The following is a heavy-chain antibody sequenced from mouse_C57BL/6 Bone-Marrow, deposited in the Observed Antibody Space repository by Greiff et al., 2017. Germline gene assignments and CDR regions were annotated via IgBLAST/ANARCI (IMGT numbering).Heavy chain of an antibody. Sequence: QVQLQQSGAELMKPGASVKLSCKATGYTFTGYWIEWVKQRPGHGLEWIGEILPGSGSTNYNEKFKGKATFTADTSSNTASMQLSSLTTEDSAIYYCARLEILAAQAWFAYWGQGTLVTVSA. J-gene: IGHJ3*01. CDR1: GYTFTGYW. CDR2: ILPGSGST. CDR3: ARLEILAAQAWFAY. D-gene: IGHD3-2*02. V-gene: IGHV1-9*01.